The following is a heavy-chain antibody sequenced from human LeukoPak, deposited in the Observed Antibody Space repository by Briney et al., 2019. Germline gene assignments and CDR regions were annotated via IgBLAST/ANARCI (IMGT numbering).Heavy chain of an antibody. J-gene: IGHJ4*02. V-gene: IGHV1-69*13. CDR3: ARELLWFGEYDY. Sequence: ASVKVSCKASGGTFSSYAISWVRQAPGQGLEWMGGIIPIFGTANYAQKFQGRVTITADESTSTAYMELSSLRSDDTAVYYCARELLWFGEYDYWGQGTLVTVSS. D-gene: IGHD3-10*01. CDR1: GGTFSSYA. CDR2: IIPIFGTA.